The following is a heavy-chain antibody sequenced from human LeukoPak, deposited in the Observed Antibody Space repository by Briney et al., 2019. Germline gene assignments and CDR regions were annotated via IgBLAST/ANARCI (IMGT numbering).Heavy chain of an antibody. CDR3: ATGPDYYDSSALNS. V-gene: IGHV1-24*01. D-gene: IGHD3-22*01. Sequence: ASVKVSCKVSGYTLTELSMHWVRQAPGKGLEWMGGFDPEDGETIYAQKFQGRVTMTEDTSTDTAYMELSSLRSEDTAVYYCATGPDYYDSSALNSWGQGTLVTVSS. CDR2: FDPEDGET. J-gene: IGHJ4*02. CDR1: GYTLTELS.